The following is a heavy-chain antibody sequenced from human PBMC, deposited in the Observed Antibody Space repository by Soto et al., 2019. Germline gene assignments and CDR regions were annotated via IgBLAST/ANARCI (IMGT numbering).Heavy chain of an antibody. CDR3: ARKLGYCTGVNSHFHP. CDR1: GGSISGYY. D-gene: IGHD2-8*02. V-gene: IGHV4-59*08. J-gene: IGHJ5*02. Sequence: SETLSLSCTVSGGSISGYYWSWIRQPPGKGLEWIGYINYSGSTKYNPSLRSRVTISIDTSKNQFSLKLSSVTAADTAVYYCARKLGYCTGVNSHFHPRGGARLVTV. CDR2: INYSGST.